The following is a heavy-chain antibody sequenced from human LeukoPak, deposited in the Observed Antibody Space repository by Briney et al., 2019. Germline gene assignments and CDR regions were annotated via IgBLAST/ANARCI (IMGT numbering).Heavy chain of an antibody. V-gene: IGHV1-2*02. CDR2: INPNSGGT. CDR3: ARGAWDLGYGDYDDRIDY. D-gene: IGHD4-17*01. CDR1: GYTFTGNY. Sequence: ASVKVSCKASGYTFTGNYIHWVRQAPGQGLEWMGWINPNSGGTNYAQKFQGRVTMTRDTSISTAYMELSRLRSDDTAVYYCARGAWDLGYGDYDDRIDYWGQGTLVTVSS. J-gene: IGHJ4*02.